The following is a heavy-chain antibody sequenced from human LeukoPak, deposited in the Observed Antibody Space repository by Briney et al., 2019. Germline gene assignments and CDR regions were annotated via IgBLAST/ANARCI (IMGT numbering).Heavy chain of an antibody. V-gene: IGHV4-38-2*02. CDR2: IYHSGST. CDR3: ARLAGTGAAAGAFDY. Sequence: PSETLSLTCIVSGYSISSGYYWGWVRPPPGKGLEWIANIYHSGSTYYNPSLKSRVTISVDTSKNQFSLKLSSVTAADTAVYYCARLAGTGAAAGAFDYWGQGTLVTVSS. D-gene: IGHD3/OR15-3a*01. CDR1: GYSISSGYY. J-gene: IGHJ4*02.